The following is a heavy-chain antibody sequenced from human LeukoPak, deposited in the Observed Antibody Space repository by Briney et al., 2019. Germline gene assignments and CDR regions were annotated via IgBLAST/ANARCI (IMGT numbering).Heavy chain of an antibody. Sequence: ASVKVSCKASGYTFTGYYMHWVRQATGQGLEWMGWMNPNSGNTGYAQKFQGRVTITRNTSISTAYMELSSLRSEDTAVYYCARERRFFGGGDYWGQGTLVTVSS. CDR3: ARERRFFGGGDY. D-gene: IGHD3-3*01. CDR1: GYTFTGYY. V-gene: IGHV1-8*03. J-gene: IGHJ4*02. CDR2: MNPNSGNT.